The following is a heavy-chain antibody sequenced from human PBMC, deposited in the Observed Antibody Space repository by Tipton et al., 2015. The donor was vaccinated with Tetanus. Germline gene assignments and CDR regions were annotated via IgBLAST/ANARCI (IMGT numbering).Heavy chain of an antibody. V-gene: IGHV4-31*03. J-gene: IGHJ4*02. CDR1: GGSIRSGGFY. Sequence: TLSLTCTVSGGSIRSGGFYWTWIRQHPGKGLEWIGYILYTGSTYHNPSLKSRLTISVDTSKNQFSLNLSSVTAADTAVYYCARGSRFWFDYWGQGTLVTVSS. CDR3: ARGSRFWFDY. CDR2: ILYTGST.